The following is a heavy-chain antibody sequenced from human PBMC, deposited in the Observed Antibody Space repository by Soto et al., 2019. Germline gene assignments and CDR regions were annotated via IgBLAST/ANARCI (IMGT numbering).Heavy chain of an antibody. CDR1: GFTFSSYE. CDR3: ARDLAGDELLWFGELLAHYYYGMDV. Sequence: PGGSLRLSCAASGFTFSSYEMNWVRQAPGKGLEWVSYISSSGSTIYYADSVKGRFTISRDNAKNSLYLQMNSLRAEDTAVYYCARDLAGDELLWFGELLAHYYYGMDVWGQGTTVTVSS. V-gene: IGHV3-48*03. CDR2: ISSSGSTI. D-gene: IGHD3-10*01. J-gene: IGHJ6*02.